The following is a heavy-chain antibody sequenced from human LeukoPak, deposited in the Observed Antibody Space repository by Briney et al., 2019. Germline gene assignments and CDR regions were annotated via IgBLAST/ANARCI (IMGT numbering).Heavy chain of an antibody. D-gene: IGHD3-22*01. CDR1: GGSISGYY. Sequence: SETLSLTCTVSGGSISGYYWSWVRQPPGKELEWIGYVSYSGNTNYNPSLRSRVTISVDTSKSQLSLKVSSVTAADTAVYYCARHNYYDSSGYYPLGYWGQGTLVTVSS. CDR2: VSYSGNT. V-gene: IGHV4-59*08. J-gene: IGHJ4*02. CDR3: ARHNYYDSSGYYPLGY.